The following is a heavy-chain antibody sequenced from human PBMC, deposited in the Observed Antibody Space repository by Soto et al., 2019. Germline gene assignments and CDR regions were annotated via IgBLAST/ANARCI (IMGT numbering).Heavy chain of an antibody. Sequence: PGESLKISCKGSGYSFTSYWIGWVRQMPGKGLEWMGIIYPGDSDTRYSPSFQGQVTVSADKSISTAYLQWSSLKASDTAMYYCARRESDGGKAPTLHYWGQGTLVTVSS. CDR2: IYPGDSDT. D-gene: IGHD2-15*01. CDR3: ARRESDGGKAPTLHY. V-gene: IGHV5-51*01. J-gene: IGHJ4*02. CDR1: GYSFTSYW.